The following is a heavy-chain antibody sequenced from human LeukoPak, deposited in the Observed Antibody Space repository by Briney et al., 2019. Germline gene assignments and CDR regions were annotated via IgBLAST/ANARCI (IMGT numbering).Heavy chain of an antibody. Sequence: GGSLRLSCAASGFTFSNAWMSWVRQAPGKGLEWVGRIKSKTDGGTTDYAAPVKGRFTISRDDSKNTLYLQMNSLKTEDTAVYYCTTGLDNYGDYFPYYYYGMDVGGQGTTVTVSS. CDR2: IKSKTDGGTT. J-gene: IGHJ6*02. D-gene: IGHD4-17*01. V-gene: IGHV3-15*01. CDR1: GFTFSNAW. CDR3: TTGLDNYGDYFPYYYYGMDV.